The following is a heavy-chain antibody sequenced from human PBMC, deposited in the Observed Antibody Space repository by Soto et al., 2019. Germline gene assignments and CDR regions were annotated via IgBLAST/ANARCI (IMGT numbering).Heavy chain of an antibody. CDR1: GFTFSSYA. CDR2: ISGSGGTT. Sequence: GGSLRLSCAASGFTFSSYAMSWVRQAPGKGLEWVSSISGSGGTTYYADSVKGRFTISRDNSKNTLYLQMNSLGAEDKAVDYCAKYALGEGLSSSYYYYGMDVWGQGTTVTVSS. J-gene: IGHJ6*02. D-gene: IGHD3-16*02. V-gene: IGHV3-23*01. CDR3: AKYALGEGLSSSYYYYGMDV.